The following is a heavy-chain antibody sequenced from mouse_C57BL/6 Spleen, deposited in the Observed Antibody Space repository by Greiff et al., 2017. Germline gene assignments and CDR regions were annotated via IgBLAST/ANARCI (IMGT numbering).Heavy chain of an antibody. Sequence: DVQLQESGGGLVQPGGSLSLSCAASGFTFTDYYMSWVRQPPGKALEWLGFIRNKANGYTTEYSASVKGRFTISRDNSQSILYLQMNALRAEDSATYYCARYSIYYYGSSYGYAMDYWGQGTSVTVSS. J-gene: IGHJ4*01. D-gene: IGHD1-1*01. CDR1: GFTFTDYY. V-gene: IGHV7-3*01. CDR2: IRNKANGYTT. CDR3: ARYSIYYYGSSYGYAMDY.